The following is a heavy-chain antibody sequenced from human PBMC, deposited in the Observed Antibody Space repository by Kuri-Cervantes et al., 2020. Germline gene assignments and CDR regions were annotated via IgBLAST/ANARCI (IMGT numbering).Heavy chain of an antibody. J-gene: IGHJ3*02. CDR1: GGSISSSSYY. Sequence: GSLRLSCTVSGGSISSSSYYWGWIRQPPGKGLEWIGSIYYSGSTNYNPSLKSRVTISVDTSKNQFSLKLSSVTAADTAVYYCAREFYDSSGYQLAFDIWGQGTMVTVSS. CDR3: AREFYDSSGYQLAFDI. V-gene: IGHV4-39*07. CDR2: IYYSGST. D-gene: IGHD3-22*01.